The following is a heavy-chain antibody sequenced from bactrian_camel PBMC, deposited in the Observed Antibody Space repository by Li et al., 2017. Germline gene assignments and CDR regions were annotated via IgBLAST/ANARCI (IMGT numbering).Heavy chain of an antibody. Sequence: VQLVESGGGLVQPGGSLRLSCEAPGYAYRGNPMGWFRQAPGKEREGVVMVYSSISSTTYADSVKGRFTISQDNAKNTVYLQMNSLKPEDTAMYYCARRSRTGGWDSKFDPREYNNWGQGTQVTVS. D-gene: IGHD7*01. J-gene: IGHJ4*01. CDR1: GYAYRGNP. CDR3: ARRSRTGGWDSKFDPREYNN. CDR2: YSSISST. V-gene: IGHV3S53*01.